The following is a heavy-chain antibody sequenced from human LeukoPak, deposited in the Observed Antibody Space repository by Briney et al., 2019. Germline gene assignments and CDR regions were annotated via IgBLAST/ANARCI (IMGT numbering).Heavy chain of an antibody. Sequence: SETLSLTCTVSGASISSYYWSWIRQPAGKGLEWIGRIYTSGSTNYNPSLKGRVTMSVDTSKDQFSLKLSSVSAADTAVYYCARAPGYYDSSGSAFDIWGQGTMVTVSS. CDR1: GASISSYY. CDR2: IYTSGST. J-gene: IGHJ3*02. CDR3: ARAPGYYDSSGSAFDI. D-gene: IGHD3-22*01. V-gene: IGHV4-4*07.